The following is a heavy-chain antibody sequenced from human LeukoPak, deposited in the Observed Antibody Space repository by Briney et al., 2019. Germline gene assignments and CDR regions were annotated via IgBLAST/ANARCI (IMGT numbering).Heavy chain of an antibody. CDR1: GFTFSSYA. V-gene: IGHV3-30-3*01. D-gene: IGHD2-2*01. J-gene: IGHJ5*02. CDR2: ISYDGSNK. CDR3: ARGLGYCSSTSCQLRGWFDP. Sequence: GGSPRLSCAASGFTFSSYAMHWVRQAPGKGLEWVAVISYDGSNKYYADSVKGRFTISRDNSKNTLYLQMNSLRAEDTAVYYCARGLGYCSSTSCQLRGWFDPWGQGTLVTVSS.